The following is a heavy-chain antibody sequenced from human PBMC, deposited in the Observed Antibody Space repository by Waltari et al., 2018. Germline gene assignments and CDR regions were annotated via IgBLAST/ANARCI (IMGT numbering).Heavy chain of an antibody. Sequence: QVQLVESGGGVVQPGRSPRLSCAASGFTFSSDGMHWVRQAPGKGLEWVAVIWYDGSNKYYADSVKGRLTNSRDQYKNTLYLQMNSLRAEDTAMYYCAKDPCDGSSSRHGTFDLWGQVTMVIVSS. CDR3: AKDPCDGSSSRHGTFDL. V-gene: IGHV3-30*18. CDR2: IWYDGSNK. J-gene: IGHJ3*01. CDR1: GFTFSSDG. D-gene: IGHD6-6*01.